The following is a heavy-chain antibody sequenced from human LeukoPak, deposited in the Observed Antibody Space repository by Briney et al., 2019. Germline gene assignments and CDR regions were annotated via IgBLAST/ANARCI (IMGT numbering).Heavy chain of an antibody. J-gene: IGHJ4*02. CDR3: ARDRSASIAVVTAEIDY. CDR1: GFTFSSYS. CDR2: ISSSSSYI. V-gene: IGHV3-21*01. Sequence: GGSLRLSCAASGFTFSSYSMNWVRQAPGKGLEWVSSISSSSSYIYYADSVKGRFTISRDNAKDSLYLQMNGLRAEDTAVYYCARDRSASIAVVTAEIDYWGQGTLVTVSS. D-gene: IGHD6-19*01.